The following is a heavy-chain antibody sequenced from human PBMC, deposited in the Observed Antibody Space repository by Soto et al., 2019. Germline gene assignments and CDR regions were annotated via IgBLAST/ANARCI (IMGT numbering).Heavy chain of an antibody. V-gene: IGHV3-48*01. CDR2: ISSGSSTI. Sequence: GSLRLSCAASGFTFSSYSMNWVRQAPGKGLEWVSCISSGSSTIYYADSVKGRFTISRDNAQNSLYLQMNSLRAEDTAVYYCAKTYSSGRGAFDVWGQGTMVTVSS. CDR1: GFTFSSYS. CDR3: AKTYSSGRGAFDV. D-gene: IGHD6-19*01. J-gene: IGHJ3*01.